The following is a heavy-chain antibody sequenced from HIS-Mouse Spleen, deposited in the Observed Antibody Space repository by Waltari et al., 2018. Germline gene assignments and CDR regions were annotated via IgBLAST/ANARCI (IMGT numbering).Heavy chain of an antibody. Sequence: QVQLVQSGAEVKKPGASVKVSCKASGYTFTGYYMHWVRQAPGQGLEWMGWINPNSGGTNDAQKFQGRVTMTRDTSISTAYMELSRLRSDDTAVYYCARLTGDAFDIWGQGTMVTVSS. D-gene: IGHD7-27*01. CDR3: ARLTGDAFDI. J-gene: IGHJ3*02. V-gene: IGHV1-2*02. CDR1: GYTFTGYY. CDR2: INPNSGGT.